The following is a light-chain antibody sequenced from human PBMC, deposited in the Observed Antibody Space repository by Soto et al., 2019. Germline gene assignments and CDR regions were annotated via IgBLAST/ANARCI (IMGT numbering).Light chain of an antibody. CDR1: QSVSSY. V-gene: IGKV3-11*01. CDR2: DAS. Sequence: EIVLTQSPATLSLSPGERATLSCRASQSVSSYLAWYQQKTGQAPRLLIYDASNRATSSPASFSGSGSGTDFTPTISSREPEDFAVDYCQQRSNWPPALTFGGGTKVEIK. CDR3: QQRSNWPPALT. J-gene: IGKJ4*01.